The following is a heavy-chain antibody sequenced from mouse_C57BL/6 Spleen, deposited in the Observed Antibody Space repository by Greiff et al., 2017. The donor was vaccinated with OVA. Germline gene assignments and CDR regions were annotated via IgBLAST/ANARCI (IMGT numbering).Heavy chain of an antibody. CDR3: ARRGTTDYAMDY. Sequence: EVKLVESGAGLVQPGGSLKLSCAASGFTFSDYYMYWVRQTPEKRLEWVAYISNGGGSTYYPDTVKGRFTISRDNAKNTLYLQMSRLKSEDTAMYYCARRGTTDYAMDYWGQGTSVTVSS. CDR1: GFTFSDYY. CDR2: ISNGGGST. D-gene: IGHD5-5*01. V-gene: IGHV5-12*01. J-gene: IGHJ4*01.